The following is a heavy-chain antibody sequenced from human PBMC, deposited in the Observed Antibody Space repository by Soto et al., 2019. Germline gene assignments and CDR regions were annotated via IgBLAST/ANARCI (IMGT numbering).Heavy chain of an antibody. CDR2: IFHSGST. V-gene: IGHV4-4*02. CDR3: ARRAQRYRDGYKGAFDI. D-gene: IGHD3-9*01. J-gene: IGHJ3*02. CDR1: GASINNNNW. Sequence: SDTLSLTCDVSGASINNNNWWSWVRQPPGRGLEWIGEIFHSGSTNYDPSLKSRVTISVDKSKNQFSLKLSSVTAADTAVYYCARRAQRYRDGYKGAFDIWGQGTMVTVSS.